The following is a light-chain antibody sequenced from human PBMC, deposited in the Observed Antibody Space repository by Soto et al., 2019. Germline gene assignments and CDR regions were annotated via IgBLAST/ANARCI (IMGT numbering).Light chain of an antibody. Sequence: DIQMTQSPSSLSASVGDRVTISCRASQGIGNFLAWYQQKPGTVPKLIIYAASILQSGVPSRFSGSCSGTDCALTISSLQPEDVATYYCQKYDSPPRTLGQGTKVDIK. CDR2: AAS. CDR1: QGIGNF. J-gene: IGKJ1*01. CDR3: QKYDSPPRT. V-gene: IGKV1-27*01.